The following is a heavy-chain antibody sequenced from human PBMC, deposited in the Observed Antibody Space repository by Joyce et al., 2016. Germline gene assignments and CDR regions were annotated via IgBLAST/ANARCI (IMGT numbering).Heavy chain of an antibody. D-gene: IGHD5-12*01. CDR2: IYRGGRT. J-gene: IGHJ5*01. Sequence: QVQLQESGPGLVKPSGTLSLTCAVSGGSISSAHWWRWVRQPPGKGLGWIGEIYRGGRTTYNPSLKSRVTISVDKSKNQLSLKMNSVTAADTAVYYCARNGAYSQDSWGQGTLVTVSS. CDR1: GGSISSAHW. V-gene: IGHV4-4*02. CDR3: ARNGAYSQDS.